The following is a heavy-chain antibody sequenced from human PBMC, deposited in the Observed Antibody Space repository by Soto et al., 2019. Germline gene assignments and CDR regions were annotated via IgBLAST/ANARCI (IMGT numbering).Heavy chain of an antibody. CDR2: ISYDGSNK. D-gene: IGHD5-18*01. Sequence: QVQLVESGGGVVQPGRSLRLSCAASGFTFSSYGMHWVRQAPGKGLEWVAVISYDGSNKYYGDSVKGRFTISRDNSKNTLYLQMNSLRAEYTAVYYCAKESYSYGYPFDYWGHVTLVTVSS. CDR1: GFTFSSYG. V-gene: IGHV3-30*18. J-gene: IGHJ4*01. CDR3: AKESYSYGYPFDY.